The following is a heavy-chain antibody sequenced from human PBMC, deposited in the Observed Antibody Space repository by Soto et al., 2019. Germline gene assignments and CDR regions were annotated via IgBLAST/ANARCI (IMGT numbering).Heavy chain of an antibody. Sequence: GGALRLSCAASGFTVSNNYMSWVRQAPGKGLEWVSIIYSGGSTHYADSVKGRFTISRHNSKNTLYLQMNSLRAEDTAVYYCARQHLGYCSSTSCPGDIWGQGTMVTVSS. V-gene: IGHV3-53*04. D-gene: IGHD2-2*01. J-gene: IGHJ3*02. CDR2: IYSGGST. CDR1: GFTVSNNY. CDR3: ARQHLGYCSSTSCPGDI.